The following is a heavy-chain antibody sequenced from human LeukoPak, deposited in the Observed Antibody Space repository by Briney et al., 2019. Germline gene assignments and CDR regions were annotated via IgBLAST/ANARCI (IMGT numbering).Heavy chain of an antibody. CDR3: ARGDYDSSGYYIRDSLDAFDI. CDR2: IYYSGST. CDR1: GGSISSYY. V-gene: IGHV4-59*01. D-gene: IGHD3-22*01. J-gene: IGHJ3*02. Sequence: SETLSLTCTVSGGSISSYYWSWIRQPPGKGLEWIGYIYYSGSTNYNPYLKSRVTISVDTSKNQFSLKLSSVTAADTAVYYCARGDYDSSGYYIRDSLDAFDIWGQGTMVTVSS.